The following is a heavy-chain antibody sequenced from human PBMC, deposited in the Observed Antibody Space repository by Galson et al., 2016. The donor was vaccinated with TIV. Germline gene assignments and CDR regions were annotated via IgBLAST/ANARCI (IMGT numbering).Heavy chain of an antibody. CDR3: AKIKMAVSGRYFDS. D-gene: IGHD6-19*01. CDR1: GFPFSSYS. CDR2: INVNGGNT. V-gene: IGHV3-23*01. J-gene: IGHJ4*02. Sequence: LRLSCAASGFPFSSYSMSWVRQAPGKGLEWVSSINVNGGNTYYADSVKGRFTISRDSSENTLYLQMNSLRAEDTAIYYCAKIKMAVSGRYFDSWGQGTQVTVSS.